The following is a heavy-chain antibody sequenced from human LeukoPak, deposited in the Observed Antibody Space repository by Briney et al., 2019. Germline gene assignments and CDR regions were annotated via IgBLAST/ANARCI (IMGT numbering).Heavy chain of an antibody. Sequence: PSETLSLTCTVSGGSISSYYWSWIRQPPGKGLEWIGYIYYSGSTNYNPSLKGRVTIDTSKNQFSLKLSSVTAADSAVYYCARLTRLSTSPDRYYLDYWGQGTLVTVSS. J-gene: IGHJ4*02. CDR2: IYYSGST. CDR3: ARLTRLSTSPDRYYLDY. CDR1: GGSISSYY. V-gene: IGHV4-59*08. D-gene: IGHD6-6*01.